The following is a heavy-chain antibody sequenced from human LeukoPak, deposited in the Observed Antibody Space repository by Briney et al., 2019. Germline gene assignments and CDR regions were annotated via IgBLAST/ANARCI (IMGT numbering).Heavy chain of an antibody. J-gene: IGHJ6*02. CDR1: GGSINSYY. CDR3: AREMKGNNDFLTGHYHSYHHGMDV. CDR2: IYASGTT. V-gene: IGHV4-4*07. D-gene: IGHD3-9*01. Sequence: PSGTLSLTCTVSGGSINSYYWSWIRQPAGKGLEWIGRIYASGTTKYNPSLKSRVDMSVDTSKSQFSLKLSSVTAADTAVYFCAREMKGNNDFLTGHYHSYHHGMDVWGQGTMVIVSS.